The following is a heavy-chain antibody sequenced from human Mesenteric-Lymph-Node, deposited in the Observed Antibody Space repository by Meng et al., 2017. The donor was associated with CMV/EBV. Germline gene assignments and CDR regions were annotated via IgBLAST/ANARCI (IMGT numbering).Heavy chain of an antibody. CDR3: TTGTPWYYYDSSGPVDY. J-gene: IGHJ4*02. D-gene: IGHD3-22*01. CDR2: IKSKTDGGTT. V-gene: IGHV3-15*01. CDR1: GFTFNTYG. Sequence: GESLKISCAASGFTFNTYGMHWVRQVPGKGLEWVGRIKSKTDGGTTDYAAPVKGRFTISRDDSKNTLYLQMNSLKTEDTAVYYCTTGTPWYYYDSSGPVDYWGQGTLVTVSS.